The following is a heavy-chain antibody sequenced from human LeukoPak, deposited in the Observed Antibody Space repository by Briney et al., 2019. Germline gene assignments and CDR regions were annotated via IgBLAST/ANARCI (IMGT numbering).Heavy chain of an antibody. D-gene: IGHD3-10*01. J-gene: IGHJ3*02. V-gene: IGHV3-13*04. CDR1: GFTFSSYD. CDR2: IDTAGGT. CDR3: ARRSHGLGSYSDAYDI. Sequence: TGGSLRLSYAASGFTFSSYDMHWVRQATGRGLEWVSGIDTAGGTYSPGSVKGRFTISRENAKNSLYLQMNSLRVGDTAMYYCARRSHGLGSYSDAYDIWGQGTMVTVSS.